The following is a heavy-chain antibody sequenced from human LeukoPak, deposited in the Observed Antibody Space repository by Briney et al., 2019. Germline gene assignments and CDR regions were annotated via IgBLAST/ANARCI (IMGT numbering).Heavy chain of an antibody. CDR1: GGTFSSYA. Sequence: SVKVSCKASGGTFSSYAISWVRQAPGQGLEWMGRIIPILGIANYAQKFQGRVTITADESTSTAYMELSSLRSEDTAVYYCARDSGSGDFWSGYPTRFDPGGQGTLVTVSS. CDR2: IIPILGIA. CDR3: ARDSGSGDFWSGYPTRFDP. V-gene: IGHV1-69*04. D-gene: IGHD3-3*01. J-gene: IGHJ5*02.